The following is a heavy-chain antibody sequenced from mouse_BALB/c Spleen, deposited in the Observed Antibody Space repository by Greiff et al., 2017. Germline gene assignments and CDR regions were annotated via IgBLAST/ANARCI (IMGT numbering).Heavy chain of an antibody. V-gene: IGHV6-3*03. J-gene: IGHJ4*01. CDR2: IRLKSDNYAT. D-gene: IGHD2-4*01. Sequence: EVKLEESGGGLVQPGGSMKLSCVASGFTFSSYWMSWVRQSPEKGLEWVAEIRLKSDNYATHYAESVKGKFTISRDDSKSRLYLQMNSLRAEDTGIYYCTGDYEGGAMDYWGQETSVTVSS. CDR3: TGDYEGGAMDY. CDR1: GFTFSSYW.